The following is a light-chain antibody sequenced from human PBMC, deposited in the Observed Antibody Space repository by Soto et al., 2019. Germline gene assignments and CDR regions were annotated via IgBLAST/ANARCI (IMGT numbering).Light chain of an antibody. CDR2: LGS. Sequence: IVMTQSPLSLPVTPGEPASISCRSSQSLLHSDGYNYLDWYLQKPGQSPQLLIYLGSNRASGVPDRFSGSGSGTDFTLKISRVEAEDVGVYYCMQAQQTPWTFGQGTKVEI. CDR1: QSLLHSDGYNY. CDR3: MQAQQTPWT. J-gene: IGKJ1*01. V-gene: IGKV2-28*01.